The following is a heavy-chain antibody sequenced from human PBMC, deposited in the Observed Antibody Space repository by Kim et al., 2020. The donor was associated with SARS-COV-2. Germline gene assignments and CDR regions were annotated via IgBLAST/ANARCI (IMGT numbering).Heavy chain of an antibody. CDR2: IYYSGST. V-gene: IGHV4-39*01. Sequence: SQTLSLTCTVSGGSISSSSYYWGWIRQPPGKGLEWIGSIYYSGSTYYNPSLKSRVTISVDTSKNQCSLKLSSVTAADTAVYYCARQWYYYDSSGYYYPFDYWGQGTLVTVSS. CDR3: ARQWYYYDSSGYYYPFDY. D-gene: IGHD3-22*01. J-gene: IGHJ4*02. CDR1: GGSISSSSYY.